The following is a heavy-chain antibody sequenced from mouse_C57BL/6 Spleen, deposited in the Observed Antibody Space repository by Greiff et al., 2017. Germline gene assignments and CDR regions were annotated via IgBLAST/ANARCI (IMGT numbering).Heavy chain of an antibody. CDR3: TRSSGSGLFDY. CDR1: GYTFTDHE. CDR2: IDPETGGT. V-gene: IGHV1-15*01. Sequence: LVRPGASVTLSCKASGYTFTDHEMHWVKQTPVHGLEWIGAIDPETGGTAYNQKFKGKAILTADKSSSTAYMELRSLTSEDSAVYYCTRSSGSGLFDYWGQGTTLTVSS. D-gene: IGHD1-1*01. J-gene: IGHJ2*01.